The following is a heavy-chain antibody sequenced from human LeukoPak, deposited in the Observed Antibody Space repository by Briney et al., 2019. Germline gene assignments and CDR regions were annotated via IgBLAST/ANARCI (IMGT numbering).Heavy chain of an antibody. V-gene: IGHV1-2*02. D-gene: IGHD5-18*01. Sequence: ASVTVSCKASGYTFTGYYMHWARQAPGQGLEWMGWINPNSGGTNYAQKFQGRVTMTRDTSISTAYMELSRLRSDDTAVYYCARDYRAAMVAGYFDYWGQGTLVTVSS. J-gene: IGHJ4*02. CDR2: INPNSGGT. CDR1: GYTFTGYY. CDR3: ARDYRAAMVAGYFDY.